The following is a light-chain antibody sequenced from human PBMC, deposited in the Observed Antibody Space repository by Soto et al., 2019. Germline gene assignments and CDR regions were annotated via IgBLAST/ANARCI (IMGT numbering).Light chain of an antibody. CDR1: SSNIGSNH. CDR2: RSD. Sequence: QSVLTQPPSTSGTPGQRVTISCSGSSSNIGSNHVYWYQQFPGMAPKLLMYRSDQRPTGVPDRFSGCKSGTSASLAISGLRSDDEADYYCSARDDSLSGVVFGGGTKVTVL. CDR3: SARDDSLSGVV. J-gene: IGLJ2*01. V-gene: IGLV1-47*01.